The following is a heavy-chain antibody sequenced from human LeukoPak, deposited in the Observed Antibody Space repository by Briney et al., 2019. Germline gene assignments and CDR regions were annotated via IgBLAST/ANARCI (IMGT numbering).Heavy chain of an antibody. V-gene: IGHV3-11*01. D-gene: IGHD3-9*01. CDR3: ARDRSPGHYDILTGYFNYYYYGMDV. J-gene: IGHJ6*02. CDR2: ISSSGSTI. Sequence: KPGGSLRLSCAASGFTFSDYYMSWIRQAPGKGLEWVSYISSSGSTIYYADSVKGRFTISRDNAKNSLYLQMNSLRAEDTAVYYCARDRSPGHYDILTGYFNYYYYGMDVWGQGTTVTVS. CDR1: GFTFSDYY.